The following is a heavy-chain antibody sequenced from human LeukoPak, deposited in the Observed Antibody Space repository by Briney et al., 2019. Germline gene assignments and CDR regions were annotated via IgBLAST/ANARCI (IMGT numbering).Heavy chain of an antibody. Sequence: GGSLRLSCAASGFTFSRYAMSWVRQAPGKGLEWVSTISGSGDSTYYADSVKGRFTTSTDNSKNTLYLQVNSLRADDTAVYYCAKDKRVGATPFDYWGQGTLVTVSS. CDR3: AKDKRVGATPFDY. D-gene: IGHD1-26*01. CDR2: ISGSGDST. J-gene: IGHJ4*02. V-gene: IGHV3-23*01. CDR1: GFTFSRYA.